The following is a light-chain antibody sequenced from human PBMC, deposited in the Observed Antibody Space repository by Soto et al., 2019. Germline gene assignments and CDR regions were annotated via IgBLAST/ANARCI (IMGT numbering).Light chain of an antibody. J-gene: IGKJ1*01. CDR2: GAS. CDR1: QSVSSGY. V-gene: IGKV3-20*01. CDR3: QQYSSSPEWT. Sequence: EIVLTQSPGTLSLSPGERATLSCRASQSVSSGYLAWYQQKPGQAPRLLIYGASTRATGIPNRFTGSGSGTDFTLSITRLEPEDFAVYYCQQYSSSPEWTFGQGTKVEIK.